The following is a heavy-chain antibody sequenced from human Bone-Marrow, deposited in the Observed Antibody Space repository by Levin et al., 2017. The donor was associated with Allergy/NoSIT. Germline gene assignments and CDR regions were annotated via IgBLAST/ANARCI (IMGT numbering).Heavy chain of an antibody. CDR2: INPDGSST. J-gene: IGHJ4*02. CDR1: GFTFSIYW. Sequence: GGSLRLSCAASGFTFSIYWMHWVRQAPGKGLMWVSRINPDGSSTTYTDSAKGRYTVSRDNAKNMVYLQMNSLRVEDTAVYYCARNPAYDDSGYRHLDYWGQGTLVTVSS. CDR3: ARNPAYDDSGYRHLDY. V-gene: IGHV3-74*01. D-gene: IGHD3-22*01.